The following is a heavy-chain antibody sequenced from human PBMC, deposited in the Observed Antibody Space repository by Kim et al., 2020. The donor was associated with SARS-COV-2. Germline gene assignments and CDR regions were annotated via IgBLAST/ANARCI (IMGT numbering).Heavy chain of an antibody. CDR1: GFTFSSYA. D-gene: IGHD2-15*01. V-gene: IGHV3-30*04. CDR2: ISYDGSNK. Sequence: GGSLRLSCAASGFTFSSYAMHWVRQAPGKGLEWVAVISYDGSNKYYADSVKGRFTISRDNSKNTLYLQMNSLRAEDTAVYYCARGSGYFDYWGQGTLVTV. J-gene: IGHJ4*02. CDR3: ARGSGYFDY.